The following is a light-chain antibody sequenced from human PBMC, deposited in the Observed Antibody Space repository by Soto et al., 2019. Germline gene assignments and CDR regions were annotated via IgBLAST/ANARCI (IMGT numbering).Light chain of an antibody. Sequence: QAVVTQSSSASASLGSSVTLTCTLSSGHSSYIIAWHQQQPGKAPRYLMKLEGSGSYNKGSGVPDRFSGSSSGADRYLTISNLQSEDEADYYCETWDSNTRVFGGGTQVTVL. CDR2: LEGSGSY. V-gene: IGLV4-60*03. CDR3: ETWDSNTRV. CDR1: SGHSSYI. J-gene: IGLJ3*02.